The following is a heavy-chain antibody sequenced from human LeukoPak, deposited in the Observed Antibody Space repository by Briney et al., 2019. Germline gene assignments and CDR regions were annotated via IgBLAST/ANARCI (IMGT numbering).Heavy chain of an antibody. D-gene: IGHD5-12*01. CDR3: ARQAWLLDY. CDR1: GGSLHNYY. CDR2: IYYSGST. V-gene: IGHV4-59*08. Sequence: SETLSLTCTVSGGSLHNYYWTWIRHPPGRGLEWIGHIYYSGSTYYNTSLKSRVSISVDTSRNQFTLRLSSVTAADTAVYYCARQAWLLDYWGQGTLVTVAS. J-gene: IGHJ4*02.